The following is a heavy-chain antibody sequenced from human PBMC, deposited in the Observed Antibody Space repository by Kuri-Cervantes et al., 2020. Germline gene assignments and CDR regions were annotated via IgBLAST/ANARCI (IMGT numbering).Heavy chain of an antibody. CDR2: VRNIANSHTT. D-gene: IGHD6-13*01. CDR3: ARVLGSSSWYHFDY. V-gene: IGHV3-72*01. Sequence: GGSLRPSCGASGFTFSDHYMDWVRQAPGKGLEWVGRVRNIANSHTTEYAASVKGRFTISRDDSKNSLYLQMNSLRAEDTTLYYCARVLGSSSWYHFDYWGQGTLVTVSS. CDR1: GFTFSDHY. J-gene: IGHJ4*02.